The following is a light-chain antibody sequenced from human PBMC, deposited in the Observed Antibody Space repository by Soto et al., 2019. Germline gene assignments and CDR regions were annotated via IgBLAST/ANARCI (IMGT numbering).Light chain of an antibody. CDR2: GAS. J-gene: IGKJ2*01. V-gene: IGKV3-20*01. Sequence: DIVLTQSPGTLSLSPGERATLSCRASQTVSSSYLAWYQQKPGQAPRLLIYGASTRAAGIPDRFSGSGSGTDFTLTISRLEPEDFAVYYCHQYNDWPPYTFGQGTKLEIK. CDR1: QTVSSSY. CDR3: HQYNDWPPYT.